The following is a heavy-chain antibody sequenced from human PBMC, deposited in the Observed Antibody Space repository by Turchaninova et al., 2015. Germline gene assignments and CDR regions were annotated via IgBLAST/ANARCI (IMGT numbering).Heavy chain of an antibody. D-gene: IGHD6-6*01. V-gene: IGHV3-30*02. J-gene: IGHJ2*01. CDR2: IRSDVSKK. CDR1: GFTFSDYV. CDR3: AKDQSHSTSDYWYFDL. Sequence: QVQLQESGPGLVKPSETLSLTCAASGFTFSDYVMHWVRQDPGKGLEWVAFIRSDVSKKYYAESVQGRFTISRDNAKNTRYLQMNSLRVEDTAVYYCAKDQSHSTSDYWYFDLWGRGALVTVSS.